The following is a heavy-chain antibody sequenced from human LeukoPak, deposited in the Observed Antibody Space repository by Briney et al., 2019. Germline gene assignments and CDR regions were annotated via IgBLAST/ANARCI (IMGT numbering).Heavy chain of an antibody. CDR1: GFTFSSYI. J-gene: IGHJ4*02. CDR2: ISSSSSYI. V-gene: IGHV3-21*01. Sequence: PGGSLRLSCAASGFTFSSYIMNWVRQAPGKGLEWVSSISSSSSYIYYADSVKGRFTISRDNARNSLYLQMNSLRAEDTAVYYCARGEGNYVILAGFDYWGQGTLVTVSS. D-gene: IGHD3-16*01. CDR3: ARGEGNYVILAGFDY.